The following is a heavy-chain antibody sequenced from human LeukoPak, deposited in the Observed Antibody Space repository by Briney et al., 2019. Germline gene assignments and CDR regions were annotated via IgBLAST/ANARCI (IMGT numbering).Heavy chain of an antibody. Sequence: SETLSLTCSISGYSISSGYFWGWIRQPPGKGLEWIGNIHHDGITYYNPSLKSRVTISLDPSKNQFSLKLTSVTAADTALYYCARVYSSSFHGAFDIWGQGTMVTVSS. CDR2: IHHDGIT. CDR3: ARVYSSSFHGAFDI. J-gene: IGHJ3*02. CDR1: GYSISSGYF. V-gene: IGHV4-38-2*02. D-gene: IGHD6-13*01.